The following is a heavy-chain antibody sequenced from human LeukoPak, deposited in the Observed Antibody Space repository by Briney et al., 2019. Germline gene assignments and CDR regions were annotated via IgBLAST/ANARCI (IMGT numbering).Heavy chain of an antibody. CDR2: ISGDLSNI. Sequence: GGSLRLSCAASGFTFDSYNFNWVRQAPGKGLEWVSYISGDLSNIYSADAVKGRCTISRDNTKNSLYLQMNSLRAEDTAVYYCARLSRYCGGDCQNGAFDYWGQGTLVTVSS. J-gene: IGHJ4*02. CDR3: ARLSRYCGGDCQNGAFDY. D-gene: IGHD2-21*02. CDR1: GFTFDSYN. V-gene: IGHV3-48*04.